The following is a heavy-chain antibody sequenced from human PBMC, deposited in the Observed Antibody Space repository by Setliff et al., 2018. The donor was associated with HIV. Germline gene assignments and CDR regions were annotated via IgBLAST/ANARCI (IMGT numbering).Heavy chain of an antibody. CDR1: RGTFSTYP. CDR3: ARLGSGWSDSYYYAMDV. V-gene: IGHV1-18*01. D-gene: IGHD6-19*01. J-gene: IGHJ6*02. Sequence: ASVKVSCKASRGTFSTYPLTWVRQAPGQGLEWMGGISGYNSHTNYAQKFQGRVTMTTDTSTSTAYMELRSLRSDGTAVYYCARLGSGWSDSYYYAMDVWGQGTTVTVSS. CDR2: ISGYNSHT.